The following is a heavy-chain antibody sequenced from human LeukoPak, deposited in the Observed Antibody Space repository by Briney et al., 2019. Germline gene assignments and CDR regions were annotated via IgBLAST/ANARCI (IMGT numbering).Heavy chain of an antibody. Sequence: SETLSLTCAVYGGSFSGYYWSWIRQPPGKGLEWIGEINHSGSTNYNPSLKSRVTISVDTSKNQFSLKLSSVTAADTAVYYCARGTDYGGNSEGFDYWGQGTLVTVSS. CDR1: GGSFSGYY. CDR3: ARGTDYGGNSEGFDY. J-gene: IGHJ4*02. CDR2: INHSGST. V-gene: IGHV4-34*01. D-gene: IGHD4-23*01.